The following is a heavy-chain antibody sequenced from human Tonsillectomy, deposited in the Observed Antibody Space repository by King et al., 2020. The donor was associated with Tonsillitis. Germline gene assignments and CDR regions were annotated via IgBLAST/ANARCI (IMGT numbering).Heavy chain of an antibody. J-gene: IGHJ5*02. V-gene: IGHV1-18*04. D-gene: IGHD2-15*01. CDR3: ARDRCSGGGGSCYVGLWFDP. CDR2: ISAYNGNT. Sequence: FQLVQSGAEVKKPGASVKVSCKASGYTFTSYGFSWVRQAPGQGLEWMGWISAYNGNTNYAQKLQDRVTMTTDTSTSTAYLELRSLRSDDTAVYYCARDRCSGGGGSCYVGLWFDPWGQGTLVTVSS. CDR1: GYTFTSYG.